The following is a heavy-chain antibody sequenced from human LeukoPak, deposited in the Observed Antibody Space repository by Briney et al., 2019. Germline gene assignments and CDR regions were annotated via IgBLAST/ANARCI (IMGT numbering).Heavy chain of an antibody. V-gene: IGHV3-30*02. CDR2: IRYDGSNE. D-gene: IGHD3-22*01. CDR1: GFTFSSYG. J-gene: IGHJ4*02. Sequence: GGSLRLSCAASGFTFSSYGMHWVRQAPGKGLEWVAFIRYDGSNEYYADSVKGRFTISRDNSKNTLCLQMNSLRAEDTAVYYCAKDYDSSGYYYVMYYFDYWGQGTLVTVSS. CDR3: AKDYDSSGYYYVMYYFDY.